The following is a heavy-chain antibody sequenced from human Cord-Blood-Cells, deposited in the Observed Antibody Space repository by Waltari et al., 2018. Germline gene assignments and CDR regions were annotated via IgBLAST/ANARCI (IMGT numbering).Heavy chain of an antibody. J-gene: IGHJ2*01. CDR1: GYTFTSYA. CDR3: ARGSYSSSSWDFDL. D-gene: IGHD6-6*01. Sequence: QVQLVQSGAEVKKPGASVKVSCKASGYTFTSYAMHLVRQAPGQRLEWMGWINAGNGNTKYSQKIQGRVTITRDTSASTAYMELSSLRSEDTAVYYCARGSYSSSSWDFDLWGRGTLVTVSS. CDR2: INAGNGNT. V-gene: IGHV1-3*01.